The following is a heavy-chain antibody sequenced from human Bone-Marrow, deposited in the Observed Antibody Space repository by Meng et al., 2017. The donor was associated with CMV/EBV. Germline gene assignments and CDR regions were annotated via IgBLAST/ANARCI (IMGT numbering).Heavy chain of an antibody. Sequence: SETLSLTCTVSGGSISSSSYYWGWIRQPPGKGLEWIGSIYYSGSTYYNPSLKSRVTISVDTSKNQFSLKLSSVTAADTAVYYCARGSGGSGYAPPFDPWGQGTLVTVSS. CDR3: ARGSGGSGYAPPFDP. V-gene: IGHV4-39*07. D-gene: IGHD3-3*01. CDR2: IYYSGST. J-gene: IGHJ5*02. CDR1: GGSISSSSYY.